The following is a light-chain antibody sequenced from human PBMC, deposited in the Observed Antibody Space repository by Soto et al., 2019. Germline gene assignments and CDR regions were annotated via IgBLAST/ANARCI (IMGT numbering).Light chain of an antibody. Sequence: QSVLTQPPSVSGAPGQRVTISCTGSSSNIGAGYDLHWYQHLPGTAPKLLTYDDSNRPSGVPDRFSGSRSGTSASLAITGFQAEDEADYYCQSFDSSLSADVFGTGTKLTV. V-gene: IGLV1-40*01. CDR2: DDS. CDR3: QSFDSSLSADV. J-gene: IGLJ1*01. CDR1: SSNIGAGYD.